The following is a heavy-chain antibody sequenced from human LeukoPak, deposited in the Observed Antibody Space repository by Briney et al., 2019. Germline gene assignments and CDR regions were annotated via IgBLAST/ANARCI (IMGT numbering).Heavy chain of an antibody. CDR2: ISGSGGST. CDR3: AKDGQYYDFRSGPADYYYYYMDV. V-gene: IGHV3-23*01. J-gene: IGHJ6*03. CDR1: GFTFSSYA. D-gene: IGHD3-3*01. Sequence: GGSLRLSCAASGFTFSSYAMSWVRQAPGKGLEWVSAISGSGGSTYYADSVKGRLTISRDNSKNTLYLQMNSLRAEDTAVYYCAKDGQYYDFRSGPADYYYYYMDVWGKGTTVTVSS.